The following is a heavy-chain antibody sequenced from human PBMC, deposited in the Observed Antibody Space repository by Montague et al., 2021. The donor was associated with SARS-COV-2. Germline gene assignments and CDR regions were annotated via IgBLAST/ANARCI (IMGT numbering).Heavy chain of an antibody. Sequence: SETRSLTCTVSGGSISSYYWSWIRQPPGKGLEWIGYIYYSGSTNYNPSLKSRVSMSVDTSKNQFSLHLSSVTAADTAVYYCARDKVAGRGYYLEYWGQGTLVTVSS. CDR2: IYYSGST. J-gene: IGHJ4*02. CDR1: GGSISSYY. V-gene: IGHV4-59*01. D-gene: IGHD6-19*01. CDR3: ARDKVAGRGYYLEY.